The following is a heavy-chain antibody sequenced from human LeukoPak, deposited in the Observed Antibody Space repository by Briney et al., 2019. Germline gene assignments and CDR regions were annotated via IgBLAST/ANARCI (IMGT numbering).Heavy chain of an antibody. V-gene: IGHV1-18*04. J-gene: IGHJ6*04. CDR1: GYTFTSYG. D-gene: IGHD3-3*01. CDR3: ARIPTGGFLEWSYYYYYGMDV. Sequence: ASVKVSCKASGYTFTSYGISWVRQAPGQGLEWMGWINAYNGNTNYAQKLQGRVTMTTDTSTSTAYMELRRLRSDDTAVYYCARIPTGGFLEWSYYYYYGMDVWGEGTTVTVSS. CDR2: INAYNGNT.